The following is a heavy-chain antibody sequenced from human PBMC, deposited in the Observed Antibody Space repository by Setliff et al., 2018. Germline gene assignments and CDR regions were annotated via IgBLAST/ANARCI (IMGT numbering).Heavy chain of an antibody. D-gene: IGHD4-17*01. CDR1: GASLSSGTYY. V-gene: IGHV4-39*07. J-gene: IGHJ4*02. CDR3: ASDIHNDYDYFDY. CDR2: IYQNGIT. Sequence: SETLSLTCTVSGASLSSGTYYWGWIRQSPEKGLEWIGTIYQNGITYYNPSVKSRVTISVDKSKNQFSLSLRSVTAADTAVYYCASDIHNDYDYFDYWGQGIQVTVSS.